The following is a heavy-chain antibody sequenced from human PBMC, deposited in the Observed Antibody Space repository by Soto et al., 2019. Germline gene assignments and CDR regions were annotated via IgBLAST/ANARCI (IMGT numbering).Heavy chain of an antibody. V-gene: IGHV4-39*01. Sequence: SETLSLTCTVSGGSISSSSYYWGWIRQPPGKGLEWIGSIYYSGSTYYNPSLKSRVTISVDTSKNQFSLKLSSVTAADTAVYYCASATRSYDFWSGYYLNGMDVWGQGATVTVSS. CDR1: GGSISSSSYY. D-gene: IGHD3-3*01. CDR2: IYYSGST. J-gene: IGHJ6*02. CDR3: ASATRSYDFWSGYYLNGMDV.